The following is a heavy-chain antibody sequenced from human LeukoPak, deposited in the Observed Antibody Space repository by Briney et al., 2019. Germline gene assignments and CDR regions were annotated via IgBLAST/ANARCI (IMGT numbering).Heavy chain of an antibody. J-gene: IGHJ5*02. D-gene: IGHD1/OR15-1a*01. Sequence: PGGSLRLSCAASGFTFSTYNMNWVRQAPGKGLEWVSSISSSSTYIYYADSVKGRFTTSRDNAKNSVYLEMNSLRVEDTAVYYCATTRGASWGQGTLVTASS. CDR1: GFTFSTYN. CDR2: ISSSSTYI. CDR3: ATTRGAS. V-gene: IGHV3-21*06.